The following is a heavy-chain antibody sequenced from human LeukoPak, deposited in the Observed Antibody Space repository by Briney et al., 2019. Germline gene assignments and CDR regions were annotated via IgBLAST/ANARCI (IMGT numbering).Heavy chain of an antibody. CDR3: ARGITGMYYYDP. J-gene: IGHJ5*02. V-gene: IGHV3-66*01. CDR1: GFTVSSNY. CDR2: IYSGGST. D-gene: IGHD3-10*01. Sequence: GGSLRLSCAASGFTVSSNYMSWVRQAPGKGLEWVSVIYSGGSTYYADSVKGRFTISRDNSKNTLYLQINSLRAEDTAVYYCARGITGMYYYDPWGQGTLVTVSS.